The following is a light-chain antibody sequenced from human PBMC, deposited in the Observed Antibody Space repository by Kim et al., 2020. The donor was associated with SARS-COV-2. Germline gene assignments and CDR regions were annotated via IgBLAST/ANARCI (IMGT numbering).Light chain of an antibody. CDR1: QSLVRSDGMTY. CDR2: EVS. V-gene: IGKV2D-29*01. J-gene: IGKJ2*01. Sequence: IVMTQTPVSLSVTPGQPASMSCKSSQSLVRSDGMTYLYWYVQKTGQTPQLLIHEVSNRFSGVPDRFSGSGSGTDFTLKISRVEVEDVGIYFCMQNKQFPTFGQGTKLEI. CDR3: MQNKQFPT.